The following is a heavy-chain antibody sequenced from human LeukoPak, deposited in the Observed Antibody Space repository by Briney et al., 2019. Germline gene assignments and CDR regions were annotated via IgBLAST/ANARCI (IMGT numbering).Heavy chain of an antibody. CDR1: GFTFSSYS. CDR2: ISSSSSYI. J-gene: IGHJ3*02. CDR3: ARDYGGNWIDAFDI. V-gene: IGHV3-21*01. D-gene: IGHD4-23*01. Sequence: GGSLRPSCAASGFTFSSYSMNWVRQTPGKGLEWVSSISSSSSYIYYADSVKGRFTISRDNAKNSLYLQMNSLRAEDTAVYYCARDYGGNWIDAFDIWGQGTMVTVSS.